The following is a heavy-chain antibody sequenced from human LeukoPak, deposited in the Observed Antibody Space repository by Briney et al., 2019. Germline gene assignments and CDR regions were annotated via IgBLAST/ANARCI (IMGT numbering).Heavy chain of an antibody. CDR2: IYTSGST. J-gene: IGHJ5*02. V-gene: IGHV4-61*02. CDR1: VGSINSGSYY. CDR3: ARGAGYCSGGSCRRDWFDP. D-gene: IGHD2-15*01. Sequence: PSQTLSLTCTVSVGSINSGSYYGSWIRQPAGKGLEWIGRIYTSGSTNYKPSLKSRVTISVDTSKNQFPLKLSSVTAADTAVYYCARGAGYCSGGSCRRDWFDPWGQGTLVTVSS.